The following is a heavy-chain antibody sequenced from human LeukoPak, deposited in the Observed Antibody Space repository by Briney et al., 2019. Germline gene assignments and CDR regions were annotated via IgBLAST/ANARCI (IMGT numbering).Heavy chain of an antibody. V-gene: IGHV1-18*01. Sequence: ASVKVSCKASGYTFTSYGISWVRQAPGQGLEWVGGISAYNGNTNYAQKLQGRVTMTTDTSTSTAYMELRSLRSDDTAVYYCATVGIAAAGTGYYYYMDVWGKGTTVTVSS. CDR1: GYTFTSYG. CDR3: ATVGIAAAGTGYYYYMDV. CDR2: ISAYNGNT. J-gene: IGHJ6*03. D-gene: IGHD6-13*01.